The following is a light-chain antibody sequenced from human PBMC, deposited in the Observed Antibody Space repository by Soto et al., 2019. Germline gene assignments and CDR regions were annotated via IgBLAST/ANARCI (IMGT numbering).Light chain of an antibody. CDR2: DAS. Sequence: DIQLTQSPSSLSASVGDRVTITCQASQDISNYLNWYQQKPGKAPKLLIYDASSLQTGVPSRFSGSASGTRFTLIINSLQPEDFATYFCQQFQSLPFTFGQGIRLEIK. J-gene: IGKJ5*01. V-gene: IGKV1-33*01. CDR1: QDISNY. CDR3: QQFQSLPFT.